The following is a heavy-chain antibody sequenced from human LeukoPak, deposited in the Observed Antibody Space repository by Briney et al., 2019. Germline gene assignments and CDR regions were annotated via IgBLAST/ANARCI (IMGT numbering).Heavy chain of an antibody. D-gene: IGHD3-3*01. CDR3: AKDPNPSYDFWSGYK. CDR2: IGGRDDRT. CDR1: GFTFTGHT. Sequence: GGSLRLSCAASGFTFTGHTMTWLRQAPGKGLEWVSIIGGRDDRTYYAGSVKGRFTISRDNSKNILYLQMNSLRAEDTAVYYCAKDPNPSYDFWSGYKWGQGTLVTVSS. J-gene: IGHJ4*02. V-gene: IGHV3-23*01.